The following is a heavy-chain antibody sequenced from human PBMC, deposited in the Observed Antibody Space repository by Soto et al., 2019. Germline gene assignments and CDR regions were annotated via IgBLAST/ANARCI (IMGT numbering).Heavy chain of an antibody. V-gene: IGHV4-30-2*01. CDR3: ARVVDDLEGLGNWLNP. CDR2: VYHSGST. Sequence: SETLSLTCAVSGGYIRSGGYSWTWIRQPPGYDLECIASVYHSGSTYYNPSIKSRVNISVDRSKNQLYLNLSSVTAADKALYYCARVVDDLEGLGNWLNPRRKGTLVSV. J-gene: IGHJ5*02. CDR1: GGYIRSGGYS. D-gene: IGHD3-16*01.